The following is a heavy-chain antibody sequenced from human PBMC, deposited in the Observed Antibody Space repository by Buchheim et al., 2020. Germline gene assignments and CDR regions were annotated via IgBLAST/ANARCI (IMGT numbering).Heavy chain of an antibody. J-gene: IGHJ6*02. V-gene: IGHV1-3*01. CDR1: GYTFTSYA. D-gene: IGHD2-2*01. CDR2: INAGNGNT. CDR3: ARDHVVPAAMPTYYYYGMDV. Sequence: QVQLVQSGAEVKKPGASVKVSCKASGYTFTSYAMHWVRQAPGQRLEWMGWINAGNGNTKYSQKFQGRVTITRDTSASTAYMELSSLRSEDTAVYHCARDHVVPAAMPTYYYYGMDVWGQGTT.